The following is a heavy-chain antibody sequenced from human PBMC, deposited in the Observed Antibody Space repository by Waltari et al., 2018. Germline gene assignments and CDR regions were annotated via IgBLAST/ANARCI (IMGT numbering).Heavy chain of an antibody. Sequence: QLQLQESGPRLVRPSETLSLICRVSGVSITSNRHYWAWIRQSPGQGLEWIGTVSYSGTTYSSPPLKSRVSVSRATSKNQVSLLLGSVTAADMAVYYCATYIGASVGTAAFDVWGQGTMVTVSS. J-gene: IGHJ3*01. V-gene: IGHV4-39*01. CDR2: VSYSGTT. D-gene: IGHD5-12*01. CDR1: GVSITSNRHY. CDR3: ATYIGASVGTAAFDV.